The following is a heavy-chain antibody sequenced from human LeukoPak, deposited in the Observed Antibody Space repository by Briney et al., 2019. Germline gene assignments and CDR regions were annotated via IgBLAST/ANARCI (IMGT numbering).Heavy chain of an antibody. CDR3: AKVRSSWPRPTYYGMDV. J-gene: IGHJ6*02. CDR2: ISGSGGS. V-gene: IGHV3-23*01. D-gene: IGHD6-13*01. Sequence: GGSLRLSCAAPGFTFSSYAMSWVRQAPGKGLEWVSGISGSGGSIGSVSGRFTISRDNSKNTLFLQMNSLRAEDTAVYYCAKVRSSWPRPTYYGMDVWGQGTTVTVSS. CDR1: GFTFSSYA.